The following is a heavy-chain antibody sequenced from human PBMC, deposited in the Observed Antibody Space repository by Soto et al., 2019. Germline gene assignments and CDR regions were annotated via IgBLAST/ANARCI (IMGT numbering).Heavy chain of an antibody. CDR1: VYAFTSHH. CDR3: ARTLYGDNVDY. V-gene: IGHV1-8*01. Sequence: ASVTVSCKASVYAFTSHHIYWVQQATGQGLERMGWMNPSSGNTGYAQKFQGRVTMTRNTSISTAYMELSSLRSEDTAVYYCARTLYGDNVDYWGQGTLVTVSS. CDR2: MNPSSGNT. D-gene: IGHD4-17*01. J-gene: IGHJ4*02.